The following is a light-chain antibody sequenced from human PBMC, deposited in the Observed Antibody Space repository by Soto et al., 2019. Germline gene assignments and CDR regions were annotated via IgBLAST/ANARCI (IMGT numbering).Light chain of an antibody. J-gene: IGLJ3*02. Sequence: QSALTQPASVSGSPGQSITISCTGTNSDVGAYNYVSWYLQLPGKAPKLMIYEVSHRPSGVSNRFSGSKSGNTASLTISGLQAEDEADYYCTSYTTRSTWVFGGGTKVTLL. CDR2: EVS. V-gene: IGLV2-14*01. CDR1: NSDVGAYNY. CDR3: TSYTTRSTWV.